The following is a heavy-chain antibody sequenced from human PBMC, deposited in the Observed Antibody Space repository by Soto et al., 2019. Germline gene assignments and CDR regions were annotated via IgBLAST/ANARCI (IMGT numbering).Heavy chain of an antibody. Sequence: PSETLSLTCTVSGGSISSYYRSWIRQPAGKGLEWIGRIYASGGTNYNPSLKSRVTMSADTSKNQLSLRLSSVTAADTAVYYCARDRKQNGDYLPDYYYGMDVWGQGTTVTVS. CDR1: GGSISSYY. CDR2: IYASGGT. J-gene: IGHJ6*02. CDR3: ARDRKQNGDYLPDYYYGMDV. D-gene: IGHD4-17*01. V-gene: IGHV4-4*07.